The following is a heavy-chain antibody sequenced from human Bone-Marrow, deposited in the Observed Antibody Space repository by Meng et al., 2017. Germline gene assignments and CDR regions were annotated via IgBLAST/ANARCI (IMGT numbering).Heavy chain of an antibody. Sequence: ASVKVSCKASGYTFTSYGISWVRQAPGQGLEWMGWISAYNGNTNYAQKLQGRVTMTTDTSTSTAYMELRSLRSDDTAVYYCASMPPLGYCSGGSCSEYFQHWGQGTLVTVSS. CDR2: ISAYNGNT. D-gene: IGHD2-15*01. J-gene: IGHJ1*01. V-gene: IGHV1-18*01. CDR1: GYTFTSYG. CDR3: ASMPPLGYCSGGSCSEYFQH.